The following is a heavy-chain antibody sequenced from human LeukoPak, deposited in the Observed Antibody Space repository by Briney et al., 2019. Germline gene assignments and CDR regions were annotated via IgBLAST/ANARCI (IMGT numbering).Heavy chain of an antibody. J-gene: IGHJ4*02. D-gene: IGHD1-20*01. V-gene: IGHV5-51*01. Sequence: GESLKVSLKGSGYSFTSYWIGWVRQMPGKGLEWMGIIYPGDSDTRYSPSFQGQVTISADKPISTADLQWSSLKASDTAMYYCARHPSFNWNDLPDYWGQGTLVTVSS. CDR3: ARHPSFNWNDLPDY. CDR1: GYSFTSYW. CDR2: IYPGDSDT.